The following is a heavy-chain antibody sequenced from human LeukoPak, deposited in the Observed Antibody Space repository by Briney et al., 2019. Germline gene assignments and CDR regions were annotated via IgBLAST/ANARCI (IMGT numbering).Heavy chain of an antibody. CDR2: FDPEDGET. J-gene: IGHJ4*02. Sequence: ASVKVSCKVSGYTLTELSMHWVRQAPGKGLEWMGGFDPEDGETIYAQKFQGRVTMTEDTSTDTAYMELSSLRSEDTAVYYCATRRSGYDDTFRFDYWGQGTLVTVSS. CDR1: GYTLTELS. V-gene: IGHV1-24*01. D-gene: IGHD5-12*01. CDR3: ATRRSGYDDTFRFDY.